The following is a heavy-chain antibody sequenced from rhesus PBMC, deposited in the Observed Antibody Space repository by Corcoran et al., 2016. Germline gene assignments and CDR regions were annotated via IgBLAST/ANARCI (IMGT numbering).Heavy chain of an antibody. J-gene: IGHJ4*01. CDR3: TKDQYSFDY. CDR2: IRSKAYGGTA. CDR1: GFTFSDYY. Sequence: EVQLVESGGGLVQPGGSLRLSCAASGFTFSDYYMYWVRQAPGKGLEWVGFIRSKAYGGTAENAASVKGRFTISRDDSKSIAYLQMSSLKTEDTAVYYCTKDQYSFDYWGQGVLVTVSS. V-gene: IGHV3-184*01. D-gene: IGHD2-15*01.